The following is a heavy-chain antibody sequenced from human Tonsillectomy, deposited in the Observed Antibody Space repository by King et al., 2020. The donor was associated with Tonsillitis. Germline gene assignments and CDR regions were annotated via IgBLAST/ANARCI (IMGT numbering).Heavy chain of an antibody. V-gene: IGHV4-61*02. CDR2: IYTSVST. CDR1: GGSISSGSYY. CDR3: ARVYGSGSYYYYYYYMDV. D-gene: IGHD3-10*01. Sequence: QLQESGPGLVKPSQTLSLTCTVSGGSISSGSYYWSWIRQPAGKGLEWIGRIYTSVSTNYNPSLKSRVTISVDTSKNQFSLKLSSVTAADTAVYYCARVYGSGSYYYYYYYMDVWGKGTTVTVSS. J-gene: IGHJ6*03.